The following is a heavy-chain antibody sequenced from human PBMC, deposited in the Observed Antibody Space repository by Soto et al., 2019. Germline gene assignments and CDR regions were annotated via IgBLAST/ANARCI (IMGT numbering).Heavy chain of an antibody. CDR2: IWYDGSNK. CDR3: AREVCSSTSCSLVYYYYYYGMDV. D-gene: IGHD2-2*01. V-gene: IGHV3-33*01. CDR1: GFTFSSYG. Sequence: QVQLVESGGGVVQPGRSLRLSCAASGFTFSSYGMHWVRQAPGKGLEWVAVIWYDGSNKYYADSVKGRFTISRDNSKNTLYLKINSVRAEDTAVYYCAREVCSSTSCSLVYYYYYYGMDVWGQGTTVTVSS. J-gene: IGHJ6*02.